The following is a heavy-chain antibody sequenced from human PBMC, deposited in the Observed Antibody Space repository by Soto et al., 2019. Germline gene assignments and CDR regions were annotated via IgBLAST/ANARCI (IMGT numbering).Heavy chain of an antibody. J-gene: IGHJ6*02. Sequence: GGSLRLSCAASGFTFSSYDMHWVRQATGKGLEWVSAIGTAGDTYYPGSVKGRFTISRENAKNSLYLQINSLRAGGTAVYYCARTYSGSYSGYYYGMDVWGQGTTVTVSS. CDR1: GFTFSSYD. V-gene: IGHV3-13*04. CDR3: ARTYSGSYSGYYYGMDV. CDR2: IGTAGDT. D-gene: IGHD1-26*01.